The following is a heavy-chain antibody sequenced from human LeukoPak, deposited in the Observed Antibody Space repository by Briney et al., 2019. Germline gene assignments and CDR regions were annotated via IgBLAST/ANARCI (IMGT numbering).Heavy chain of an antibody. D-gene: IGHD2-2*02. CDR2: ISGRGGGT. V-gene: IGHV3-23*01. Sequence: GGSLRLSCAASGYSFSGYAIIWVRQAPGKGLEWVSVISGRGGGTHYADSVKGRFSISRDNSKNTLYLQMNSLRAEETALYYCVNGCSSTDCYTSLCRGQRTLVPVSS. CDR3: VNGCSSTDCYTSLC. CDR1: GYSFSGYA. J-gene: IGHJ4*02.